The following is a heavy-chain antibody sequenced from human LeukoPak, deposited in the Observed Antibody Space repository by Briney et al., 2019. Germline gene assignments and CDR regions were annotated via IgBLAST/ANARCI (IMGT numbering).Heavy chain of an antibody. CDR3: ARLYSSSFPLY. CDR2: IYYSGST. J-gene: IGHJ4*02. V-gene: IGHV4-59*08. Sequence: SETLSLTCTVSGGSISSYYWSWLRQPPGKGLEWIGYIYYSGSTNYNPSLKSRVTISVDTSKDQFSLKLSSVTAADTAVYYCARLYSSSFPLYWGQGTLVTVSS. D-gene: IGHD6-6*01. CDR1: GGSISSYY.